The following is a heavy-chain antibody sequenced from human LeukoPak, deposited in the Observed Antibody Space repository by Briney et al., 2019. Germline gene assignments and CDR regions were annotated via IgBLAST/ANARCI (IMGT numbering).Heavy chain of an antibody. CDR3: ATDLRERWLQYPNWFDP. CDR2: FDPEDGET. D-gene: IGHD5-24*01. V-gene: IGHV1-24*01. Sequence: ASVKVSCKVSGYTLTVLSMHWVRQAPGKGLEWMGGFDPEDGETIYAQKFQGRVTMTKDTSTDTAYMELSSLRSEDTAVYYCATDLRERWLQYPNWFDPWGQGTLVTVSS. CDR1: GYTLTVLS. J-gene: IGHJ5*02.